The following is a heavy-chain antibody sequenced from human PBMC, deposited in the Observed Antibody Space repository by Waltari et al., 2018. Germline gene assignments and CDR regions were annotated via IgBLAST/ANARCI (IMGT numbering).Heavy chain of an antibody. Sequence: EVQLVQSGAEVKKPGESLKISCKGSGYSFTSYWIGWVRQMPGKGLEWVGMAVIYPGDSDTRDSPSFQGQGPISADKSISTAYLQWSSRKASDTAMYYCASGAFYDSSGSKYYYGMDVWGQGTTVTVSS. V-gene: IGHV5-51*01. CDR2: IYPGDSDT. J-gene: IGHJ6*02. CDR1: GYSFTSYW. D-gene: IGHD3-22*01. CDR3: ASGAFYDSSGSKYYYGMDV.